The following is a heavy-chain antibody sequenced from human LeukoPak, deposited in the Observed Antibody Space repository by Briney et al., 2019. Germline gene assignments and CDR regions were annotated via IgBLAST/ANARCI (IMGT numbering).Heavy chain of an antibody. Sequence: SATPSTTRAVYGGSFSGYYWSSIRQPPRKGLQWIGEINHSGSTNYTPSLKSRVTISVDTSKNHFSLKLSSVTAADTAVYYCARANYCSSTSCIIPYYYYGMDVWGQGTTVTVSS. J-gene: IGHJ6*02. CDR1: GGSFSGYY. D-gene: IGHD2-2*01. CDR2: INHSGST. CDR3: ARANYCSSTSCIIPYYYYGMDV. V-gene: IGHV4-34*01.